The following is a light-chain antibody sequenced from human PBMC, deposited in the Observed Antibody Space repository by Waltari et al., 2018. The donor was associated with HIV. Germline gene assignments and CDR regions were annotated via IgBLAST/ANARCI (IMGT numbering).Light chain of an antibody. CDR1: SSNIATNT. V-gene: IGLV1-44*01. Sequence: QSVLTQPPSASGTPGQRATISCSGSSSNIATNTVNWYQQLPGTAPKLLIYTNNQRPSGVPARFSGSKSGTSASLSISGLQSDDDADYYCATWDDSRNGWVFGGGTRPTVL. CDR3: ATWDDSRNGWV. J-gene: IGLJ3*02. CDR2: TNN.